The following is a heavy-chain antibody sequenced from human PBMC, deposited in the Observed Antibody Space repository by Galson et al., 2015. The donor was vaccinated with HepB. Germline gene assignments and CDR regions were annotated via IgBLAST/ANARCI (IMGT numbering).Heavy chain of an antibody. CDR3: ASTVVPAAITGMDV. J-gene: IGHJ6*02. CDR2: ISFDGSNK. Sequence: SLRLSCAASGFSFSSYGMHWVRQAPGKGLEWVAVISFDGSNKYYADSVKGRFTISRDNSKNTLYLQMNSLRAEDTAVYYCASTVVPAAITGMDVWGQGTTVTVSS. D-gene: IGHD2-2*02. V-gene: IGHV3-30*03. CDR1: GFSFSSYG.